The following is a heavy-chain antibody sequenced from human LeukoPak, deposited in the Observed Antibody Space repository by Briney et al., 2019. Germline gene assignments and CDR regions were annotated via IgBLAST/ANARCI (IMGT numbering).Heavy chain of an antibody. CDR3: ARDQGEPFFDY. J-gene: IGHJ4*02. D-gene: IGHD1-14*01. CDR1: GFTFSGYS. V-gene: IGHV3-21*01. Sequence: KSGGSLRLSCAASGFTFSGYSMNWVRQAPGKGLEWVSSISSSSSYIYYADSVKGRFTFSRDNAKNSLYLQMNSLRVEDTAVYYCARDQGEPFFDYWGQGTLVTVSS. CDR2: ISSSSSYI.